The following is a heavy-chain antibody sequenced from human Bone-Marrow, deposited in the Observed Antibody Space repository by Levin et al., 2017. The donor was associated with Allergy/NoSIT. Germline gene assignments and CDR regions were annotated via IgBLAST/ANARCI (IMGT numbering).Heavy chain of an antibody. J-gene: IGHJ4*02. D-gene: IGHD3-10*01. CDR3: ARRRYYASGKWPGTEDS. CDR1: GFSLSTDGMC. V-gene: IGHV2-70*11. CDR2: TDWDDDK. Sequence: ESGPTLVKPTQTLTLTCTFSGFSLSTDGMCVSWIRQPPGKALEWLARTDWDDDKYYSTSLKTRLTISKDTSKNQVVLTMTNMGPMDTATYYCARRRYYASGKWPGTEDSWGQGTLVTVSS.